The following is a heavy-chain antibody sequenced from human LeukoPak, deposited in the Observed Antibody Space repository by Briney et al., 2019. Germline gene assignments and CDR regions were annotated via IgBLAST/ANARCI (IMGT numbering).Heavy chain of an antibody. CDR3: ARRGAGDYFDY. CDR2: IYPGDSDT. Sequence: GESLKISCKGSGYSFTSSWIAWVRQMPGKGLECMGIIYPGDSDTRYSPSFQGQVTISADKSINTAYLRWSTLKASDIAMYYCARRGAGDYFDYWGQGALVTVSS. D-gene: IGHD6-19*01. CDR1: GYSFTSSW. V-gene: IGHV5-51*01. J-gene: IGHJ4*02.